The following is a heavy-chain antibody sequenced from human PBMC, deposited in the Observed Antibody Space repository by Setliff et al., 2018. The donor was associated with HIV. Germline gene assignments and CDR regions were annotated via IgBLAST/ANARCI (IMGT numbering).Heavy chain of an antibody. CDR1: GYTFTNYW. CDR2: IYPGDSDT. D-gene: IGHD3-3*01. V-gene: IGHV5-51*01. Sequence: GESLKISCRGSGYTFTNYWIGWVRQMPGRGLEWMGIIYPGDSDTRYSPSFEGQVTMSADKSINTAYLQWNSLKASATAMYYCARQPTDTSGYNNWFDSWGQGTLVTVSS. CDR3: ARQPTDTSGYNNWFDS. J-gene: IGHJ5*01.